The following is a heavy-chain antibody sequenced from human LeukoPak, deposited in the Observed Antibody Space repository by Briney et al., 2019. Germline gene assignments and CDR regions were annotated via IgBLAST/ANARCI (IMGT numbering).Heavy chain of an antibody. D-gene: IGHD4-17*01. CDR3: AKRADYDDYHFDY. CDR1: GFTFSSYG. Sequence: PGGSLRLSCAASGFTFSSYGMHWVRQAPGKGLEWVAFIRYDGNSNYYADPVKSRFTISRDNSKNTLYLQMNSLRAEDTAVYYCAKRADYDDYHFDYWGQGTLVTVSS. V-gene: IGHV3-30*02. CDR2: IRYDGNSN. J-gene: IGHJ4*02.